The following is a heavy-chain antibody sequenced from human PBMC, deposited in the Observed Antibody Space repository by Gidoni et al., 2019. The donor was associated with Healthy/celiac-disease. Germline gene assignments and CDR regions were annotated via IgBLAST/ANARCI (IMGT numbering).Heavy chain of an antibody. V-gene: IGHV4-4*07. Sequence: SSYYWSWIRQPAGKGLEWIGRIYTSGSTNYNPSLKSRVTMSVDTSKNQFSLKLSSVTAADTAVYYCARDPMVGEGPYFDYWGQGTLVTVSS. CDR3: ARDPMVGEGPYFDY. CDR1: SSYY. J-gene: IGHJ4*02. D-gene: IGHD1-26*01. CDR2: IYTSGST.